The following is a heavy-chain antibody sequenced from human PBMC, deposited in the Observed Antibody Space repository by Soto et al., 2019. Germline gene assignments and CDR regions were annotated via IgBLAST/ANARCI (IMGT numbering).Heavy chain of an antibody. CDR3: ARNVRRLGSSYGYSFDY. V-gene: IGHV4-59*08. J-gene: IGHJ4*02. Sequence: SDTLSLTCTVFGCSISSFYWSWIRQPPGKGLEWIGYIFYSGSTNYNPSLKSRLTISIDTSKNQFSLKVISLTAADTAVYYCARNVRRLGSSYGYSFDYWGQGTLVTVS. CDR2: IFYSGST. CDR1: GCSISSFY. D-gene: IGHD5-18*01.